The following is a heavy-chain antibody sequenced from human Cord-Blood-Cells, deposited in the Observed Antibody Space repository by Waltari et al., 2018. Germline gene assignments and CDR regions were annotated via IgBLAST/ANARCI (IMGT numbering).Heavy chain of an antibody. CDR1: GGSFSGYY. CDR3: AKPSGNSGYDYFAFDI. Sequence: QVQLQQWGAGLLKPSETLSLTCAVYGGSFSGYYRSWIRPPPGEGLEWSGESNHSGSTNYKPSLKSRVTISVDTSKNQFSLKLSSVTAADTAVYYCAKPSGNSGYDYFAFDIWGQGTMVTVSS. D-gene: IGHD5-12*01. CDR2: SNHSGST. J-gene: IGHJ3*02. V-gene: IGHV4-34*01.